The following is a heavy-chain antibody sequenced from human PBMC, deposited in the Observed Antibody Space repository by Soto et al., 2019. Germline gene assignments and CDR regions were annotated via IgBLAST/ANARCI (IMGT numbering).Heavy chain of an antibody. CDR3: ARGSERRDCSSTSCQSYYDHIWGSYRYVPPDY. V-gene: IGHV4-34*01. J-gene: IGHJ4*02. CDR2: INHSGST. Sequence: SETLSLTCAVYGGSFSGYYWSWIRQPPGKWLEWIGEINHSGSTNYNPSLKSRVTISVDTSKNQFSLKLSSVTAADTAVYYCARGSERRDCSSTSCQSYYDHIWGSYRYVPPDYWGQGTLVTVSS. CDR1: GGSFSGYY. D-gene: IGHD3-16*02.